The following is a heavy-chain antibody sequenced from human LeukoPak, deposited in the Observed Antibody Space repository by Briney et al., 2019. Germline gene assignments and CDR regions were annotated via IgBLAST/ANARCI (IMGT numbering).Heavy chain of an antibody. V-gene: IGHV4-61*01. CDR3: ARVRKLPLEWDLIDF. J-gene: IGHJ4*02. D-gene: IGHD1-1*01. CDR2: MFLNGST. Sequence: SETLSLTCTVSGGAVNSGTYYWTWIRQPPGKGLEWIGYMFLNGSTNFNPSLKSRVTISVDTSKSQFSLKVTSVTAADTALYYCARVRKLPLEWDLIDFWGQGTLVTVSS. CDR1: GGAVNSGTYY.